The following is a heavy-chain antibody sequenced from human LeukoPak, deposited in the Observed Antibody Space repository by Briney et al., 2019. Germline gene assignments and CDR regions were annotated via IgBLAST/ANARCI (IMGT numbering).Heavy chain of an antibody. CDR1: GFTFSTYA. CDR3: ARDALAAGYRLEWYYFDY. CDR2: LSGSGGST. V-gene: IGHV3-23*01. J-gene: IGHJ4*02. Sequence: PGGSLRLSCAASGFTFSTYAMSWVRQAPGKGLEWVSALSGSGGSTYYADSVKGRFTISRDNSKNTLYLQMNSLRAEDTAVYYCARDALAAGYRLEWYYFDYWGQGTLVTVSP. D-gene: IGHD2-2*01.